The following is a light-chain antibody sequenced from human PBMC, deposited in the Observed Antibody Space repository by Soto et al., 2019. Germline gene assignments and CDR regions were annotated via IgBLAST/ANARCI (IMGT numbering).Light chain of an antibody. CDR3: QHYKMYSPWT. CDR1: QSITTW. Sequence: DIQMTQSPSTVSAYVGDSVTITCRASQSITTWLAWYQQRPGKAPKLLIYDVSSLQSGVPSRFSGSGSGTEFTLTISSLQPDDFATYYCQHYKMYSPWTFXQGTKADNK. J-gene: IGKJ1*01. V-gene: IGKV1-5*01. CDR2: DVS.